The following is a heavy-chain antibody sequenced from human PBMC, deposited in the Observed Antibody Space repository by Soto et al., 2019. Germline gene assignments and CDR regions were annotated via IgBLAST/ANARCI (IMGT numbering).Heavy chain of an antibody. CDR3: ATYSSGWYVETYDI. Sequence: ASVKVSCKASGYTFTSYDINWVRQATGQGLEWMGWMNPNSGNTGYAQKFQGRFTMTRNTSISTAYMELSSLRSEDTAVYYCATYSSGWYVETYDIWGQGTMVTVSS. V-gene: IGHV1-8*01. CDR1: GYTFTSYD. D-gene: IGHD6-19*01. CDR2: MNPNSGNT. J-gene: IGHJ3*02.